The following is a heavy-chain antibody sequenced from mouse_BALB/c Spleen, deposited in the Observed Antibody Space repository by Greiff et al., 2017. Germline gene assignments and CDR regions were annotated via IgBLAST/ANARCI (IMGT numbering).Heavy chain of an antibody. CDR3: ASLISNYAMDY. CDR1: GFTFSSYG. J-gene: IGHJ4*01. V-gene: IGHV5-6*01. CDR2: ISSGGSYT. Sequence: EVKLVESGGDLVKPGGSLKLSCAASGFTFSSYGMSWVRQTPDKRLEWVATISSGGSYTYYPDSVKGRFTISRDNAKNTLYLQMSSLKSEDTAMYYCASLISNYAMDYWGQGTSVTVSS.